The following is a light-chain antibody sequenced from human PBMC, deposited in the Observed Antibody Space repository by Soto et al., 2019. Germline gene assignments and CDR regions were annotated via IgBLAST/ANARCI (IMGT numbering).Light chain of an antibody. Sequence: EIVLTQSPGTLSLSPGERATLSCRASQSFSNIYLAWYQQKPGQAPRLLIYGGSSRATGIPERFSGSGSGTDFTLTISSLLSEDFAVYSCQQYNNWPLTFGGGTKVEIK. CDR3: QQYNNWPLT. J-gene: IGKJ4*01. V-gene: IGKV3-20*01. CDR2: GGS. CDR1: QSFSNIY.